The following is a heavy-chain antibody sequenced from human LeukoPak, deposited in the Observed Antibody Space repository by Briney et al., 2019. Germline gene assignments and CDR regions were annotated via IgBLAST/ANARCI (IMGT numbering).Heavy chain of an antibody. D-gene: IGHD2-8*01. CDR3: ARQPILGYCTNGVCYDNWFDP. V-gene: IGHV3-20*04. J-gene: IGHJ5*02. Sequence: GGSLSLSCAASGFTFDDYGMSWVRQAPGKRLEWVSGINWNGGSTGYADSVKGRFTISRDNAKNSLYLQMNSLRAEDTALYYCARQPILGYCTNGVCYDNWFDPWGQGTLVTVSS. CDR1: GFTFDDYG. CDR2: INWNGGST.